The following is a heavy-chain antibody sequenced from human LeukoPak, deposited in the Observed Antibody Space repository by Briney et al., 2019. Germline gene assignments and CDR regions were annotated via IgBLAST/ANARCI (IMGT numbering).Heavy chain of an antibody. V-gene: IGHV4-61*02. CDR3: ARGYRFDP. D-gene: IGHD1-1*01. J-gene: IGHJ5*02. Sequence: SETLSLTCTVSGVSISSGSYYWSWIRQPAGKGLEWIGRIYTSGSTNYNPSLKSRVTISVDTSKNQSSLKLSSVTAADTAVYYCARGYRFDPWGQGTLVTVSS. CDR1: GVSISSGSYY. CDR2: IYTSGST.